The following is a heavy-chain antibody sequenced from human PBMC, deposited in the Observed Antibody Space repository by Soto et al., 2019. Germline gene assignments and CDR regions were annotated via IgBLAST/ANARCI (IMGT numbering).Heavy chain of an antibody. V-gene: IGHV5-10-1*01. D-gene: IGHD3-3*01. CDR1: GYTFTSYW. Sequence: GESLKISGKGSGYTFTSYWISWVRQMPVKGLEWMGRIDPSDSYTNYSPSFQGHVTISADKSISTAYLQWSSLKASDTAMYYCARHPRHDFWSGYPKGMDVWGQGTTVTVSS. J-gene: IGHJ6*02. CDR2: IDPSDSYT. CDR3: ARHPRHDFWSGYPKGMDV.